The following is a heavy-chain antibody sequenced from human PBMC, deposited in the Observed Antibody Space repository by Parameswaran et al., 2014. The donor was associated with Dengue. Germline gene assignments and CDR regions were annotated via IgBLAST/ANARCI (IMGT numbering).Heavy chain of an antibody. CDR2: IYYSGST. CDR3: ARYCTSNSCYSAYGMDV. Sequence: RWIRQPPGKGLEWIGYIYYSGSTYYNPSLKSRVTISVGTSKSQFSLKLTSVTAADTAVYYCARYCTSNSCYSAYGMDVWGQGTTVTVSS. D-gene: IGHD2-2*01. V-gene: IGHV4-31*02. J-gene: IGHJ6*02.